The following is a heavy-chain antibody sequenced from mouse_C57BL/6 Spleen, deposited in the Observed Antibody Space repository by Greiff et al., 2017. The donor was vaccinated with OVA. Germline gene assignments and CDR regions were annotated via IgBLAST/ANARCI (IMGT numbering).Heavy chain of an antibody. CDR3: ARDGDYGSSSYYFDY. Sequence: EVQLVESGGGLVKPGGSLKLSCAASGFTFSSYAMSWVRQTPEKRLEWVATISDGGSYTNYPDHVKGRFTLSRDNAKNNLYLQMSFLKSEDTAMYYCARDGDYGSSSYYFDYWGQGTTLTVSS. J-gene: IGHJ2*01. CDR2: ISDGGSYT. V-gene: IGHV5-4*01. D-gene: IGHD1-1*01. CDR1: GFTFSSYA.